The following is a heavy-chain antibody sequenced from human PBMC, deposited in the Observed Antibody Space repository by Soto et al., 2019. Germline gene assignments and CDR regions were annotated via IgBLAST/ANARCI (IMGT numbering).Heavy chain of an antibody. CDR3: ARDAPRYRVVPAAMGY. D-gene: IGHD2-2*01. V-gene: IGHV3-33*01. CDR2: IWYDGSNK. Sequence: PGGSLRLSCAASGFTFSSYGMHWVRQAPGKGLEWVAVIWYDGSNKYYADSVKGRFTISRDNSKNTLYLQMNSLRAEDTAVYYCARDAPRYRVVPAAMGYWGQGTLVTVSS. CDR1: GFTFSSYG. J-gene: IGHJ4*02.